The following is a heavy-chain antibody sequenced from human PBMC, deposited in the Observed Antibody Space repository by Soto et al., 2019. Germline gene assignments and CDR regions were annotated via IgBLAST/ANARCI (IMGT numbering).Heavy chain of an antibody. J-gene: IGHJ3*02. Sequence: ASVKVSCKASGYTFTGYYMHWVRQAPGQGLEWMGWINPNSGGTNYAQKFQGWVTMTRDTSISTAYMELRRLRSDDTAVYYCARVRDSSGPLQAFDIWGQGTMVTVSS. V-gene: IGHV1-2*04. CDR2: INPNSGGT. CDR3: ARVRDSSGPLQAFDI. D-gene: IGHD3-22*01. CDR1: GYTFTGYY.